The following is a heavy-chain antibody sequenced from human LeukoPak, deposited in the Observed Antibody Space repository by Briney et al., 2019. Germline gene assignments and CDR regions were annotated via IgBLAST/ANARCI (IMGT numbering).Heavy chain of an antibody. D-gene: IGHD6-19*01. CDR2: IDPNSGGT. CDR1: GYTFTGYY. Sequence: ASVKVSCKASGYTFTGYYIHWVRQAPGQGLEWMGRIDPNSGGTIYAQKFQGRVTMTRDTSISTAYMELSRLRSDDAAVYYCARDAAVAADYRGQGTLVTVSS. V-gene: IGHV1-2*06. CDR3: ARDAAVAADY. J-gene: IGHJ4*02.